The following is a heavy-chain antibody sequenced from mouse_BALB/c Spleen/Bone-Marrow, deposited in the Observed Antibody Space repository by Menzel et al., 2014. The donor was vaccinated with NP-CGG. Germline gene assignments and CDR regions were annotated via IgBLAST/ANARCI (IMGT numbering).Heavy chain of an antibody. CDR2: INPGSGGT. Sequence: VQLQQSGAELVRPGTSVKVSCKASGYAFTNYLIEWVKQRPGQGLEWIRVINPGSGGTNYNEKFKGKATLTADKSSSTAYMQLSSLTSDDSAVYFCARGITTGYFDYWGQGTTLTVSS. D-gene: IGHD1-1*01. CDR1: GYAFTNYL. J-gene: IGHJ2*01. CDR3: ARGITTGYFDY. V-gene: IGHV1-54*01.